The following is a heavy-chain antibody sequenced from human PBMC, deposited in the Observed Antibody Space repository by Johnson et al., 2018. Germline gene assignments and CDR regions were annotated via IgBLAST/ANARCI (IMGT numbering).Heavy chain of an antibody. D-gene: IGHD1-26*01. V-gene: IGHV1-8*01. Sequence: QVQLVESGAEVKKPGASVRVSCKASGYTFTSYDINWVRQATGQGLEWMGWMNPNSGNTGYAQKFQGRVTMTRNTSINTAYMELNSLRYDDTAVYYCTGGSPGDCQHWAQGTLVTGSS. CDR3: TGGSPGDCQH. J-gene: IGHJ1*01. CDR2: MNPNSGNT. CDR1: GYTFTSYD.